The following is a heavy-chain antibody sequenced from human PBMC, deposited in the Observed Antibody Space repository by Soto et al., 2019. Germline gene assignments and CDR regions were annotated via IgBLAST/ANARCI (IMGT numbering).Heavy chain of an antibody. CDR3: ARGFYGGNSDYYGMDV. CDR1: GGTFSSYA. D-gene: IGHD4-17*01. V-gene: IGHV1-69*06. Sequence: SVKVSCKASGGTFSSYAISWVRQAPGQGLEWMGGIIPIFGTANYAQKFQGRVTITAGKSTSTAYMELSSLRSEDTAVYYCARGFYGGNSDYYGMDVWGQGTTVTVSS. CDR2: IIPIFGTA. J-gene: IGHJ6*02.